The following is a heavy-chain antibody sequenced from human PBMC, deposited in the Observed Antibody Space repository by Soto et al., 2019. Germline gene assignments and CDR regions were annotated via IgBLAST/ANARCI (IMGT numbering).Heavy chain of an antibody. J-gene: IGHJ4*02. V-gene: IGHV4-59*12. D-gene: IGHD2-15*01. CDR2: IYHSGST. Sequence: SETLSLTCAVSGGYSWSWIRQPPGKGLEWIGYIYHSGSTNYNPSLKSRVTISVDTSKNQFSLELTSLTAADTAVYYCARGYLPGGNTFYFDYWGQGALVTVSS. CDR1: GGYS. CDR3: ARGYLPGGNTFYFDY.